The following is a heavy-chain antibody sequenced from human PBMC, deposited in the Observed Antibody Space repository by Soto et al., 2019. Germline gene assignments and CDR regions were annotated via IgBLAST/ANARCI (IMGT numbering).Heavy chain of an antibody. CDR3: ARDGGSSPLNWFDP. CDR1: GGSFSGYY. D-gene: IGHD6-6*01. J-gene: IGHJ5*02. V-gene: IGHV4-34*01. CDR2: INHSGST. Sequence: SETLSLTCAVYGGSFSGYYWSWIRQPPGKGLEWIGEINHSGSTNYNPSLKSRVTISVDTSKNQFSLKLSSVTAADTAVYYCARDGGSSPLNWFDPWGQGTLVTVSS.